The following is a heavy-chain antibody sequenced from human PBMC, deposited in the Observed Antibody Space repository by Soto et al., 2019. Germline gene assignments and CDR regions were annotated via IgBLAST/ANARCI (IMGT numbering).Heavy chain of an antibody. CDR2: IYYSGST. Sequence: SETLSLTCTVSGGSISSYYWSWIRQPPGKGLEWIGYIYYSGSTNYNPSLKSQVTISVDTSKNQFSLKLSSVTAADTAVYYCASGYCSGGSCYSGDAFDIWGQGTMVTVSS. CDR3: ASGYCSGGSCYSGDAFDI. V-gene: IGHV4-59*08. J-gene: IGHJ3*02. D-gene: IGHD2-15*01. CDR1: GGSISSYY.